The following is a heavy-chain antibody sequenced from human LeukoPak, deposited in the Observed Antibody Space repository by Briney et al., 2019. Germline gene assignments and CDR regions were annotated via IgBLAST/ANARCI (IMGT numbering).Heavy chain of an antibody. CDR3: ARGRGYCSGGSCYTPFDY. Sequence: GSLRLSCVASGFTFSSYAMSWVRQAPGKGLEWVSVISGSGANTYYADSVKGRFTISRVNSKNTLYLQMNSLRAEDTAVYYCARGRGYCSGGSCYTPFDYWGQGTLVTVSS. CDR2: ISGSGANT. V-gene: IGHV3-23*01. D-gene: IGHD2-15*01. CDR1: GFTFSSYA. J-gene: IGHJ4*02.